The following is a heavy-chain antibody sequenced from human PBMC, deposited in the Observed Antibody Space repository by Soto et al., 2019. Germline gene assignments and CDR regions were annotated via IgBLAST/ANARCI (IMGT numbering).Heavy chain of an antibody. V-gene: IGHV3-66*01. J-gene: IGHJ4*02. CDR1: GFTVSSNY. CDR2: IYSGGST. CDR3: ARDSLGYYYDSSGYYYFDY. Sequence: GGSLRLSCAASGFTVSSNYMSWVRQAPGKGLEWVSVIYSGGSTYYADSVKGRFTISRDNSKNTLYLQMNSLRAEDTAVYYCARDSLGYYYDSSGYYYFDYWGQGALVTVS. D-gene: IGHD3-22*01.